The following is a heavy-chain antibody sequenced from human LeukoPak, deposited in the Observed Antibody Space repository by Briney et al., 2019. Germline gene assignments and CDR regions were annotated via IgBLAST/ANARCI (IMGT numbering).Heavy chain of an antibody. J-gene: IGHJ4*02. V-gene: IGHV4-39*01. CDR2: LYYGGST. CDR1: GGSINSSSYY. Sequence: SETLSLTCTVSGGSINSSSYYWGWIRQPPGKGLEWIGSLYYGGSTYYHPSLKSRVTISVDTSKNQLSLKVTSVTAADSAVYYCARQVTVSSGYYVQYWGQGTLVTVSS. CDR3: ARQVTVSSGYYVQY. D-gene: IGHD3-22*01.